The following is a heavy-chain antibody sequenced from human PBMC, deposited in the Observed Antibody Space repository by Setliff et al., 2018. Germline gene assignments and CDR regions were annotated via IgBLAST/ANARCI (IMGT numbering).Heavy chain of an antibody. Sequence: QTSETLRLSCAASGFTFSSYSMNWVRQAPGKGLEWVSYISSSSSTIYYADSVKGRFTISRDNAKNSLYLQMNSLRAEDTAVYYCARDKDFWSGYAFDIWGQGTMVTVSS. CDR1: GFTFSSYS. CDR2: ISSSSSTI. D-gene: IGHD3-3*01. J-gene: IGHJ3*02. V-gene: IGHV3-48*01. CDR3: ARDKDFWSGYAFDI.